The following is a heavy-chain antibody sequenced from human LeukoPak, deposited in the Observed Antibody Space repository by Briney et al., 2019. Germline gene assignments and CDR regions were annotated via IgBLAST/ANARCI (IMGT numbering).Heavy chain of an antibody. V-gene: IGHV3-7*01. J-gene: IGHJ4*02. Sequence: PGGSLRLSCVGSGFTFSDYWMSWVRQAPGKGLEWVANIKQDGSEKDYVGALKGRFTISRDNAKNSLYLQMNSLRAEDTAVYYWASCLELMRTFDWWGRGTLVTVSS. D-gene: IGHD5/OR15-5a*01. CDR1: GFTFSDYW. CDR2: IKQDGSEK. CDR3: ASCLELMRTFDW.